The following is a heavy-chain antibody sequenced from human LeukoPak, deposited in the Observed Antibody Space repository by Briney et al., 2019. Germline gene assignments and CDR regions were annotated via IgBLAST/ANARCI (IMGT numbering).Heavy chain of an antibody. J-gene: IGHJ4*02. CDR2: INSDGRRT. CDR1: GFTFSSYW. CDR3: ARGRRTGWYFDY. D-gene: IGHD3/OR15-3a*01. Sequence: GGSLRLSCVASGFTFSSYWMHWVRPAPEEGLVWVSRINSDGRRTSYVDSVKGRFTISRDNAKNTLYLQMNSLRAEDTAVYYCARGRRTGWYFDYWGQGTLVTVSS. V-gene: IGHV3-74*01.